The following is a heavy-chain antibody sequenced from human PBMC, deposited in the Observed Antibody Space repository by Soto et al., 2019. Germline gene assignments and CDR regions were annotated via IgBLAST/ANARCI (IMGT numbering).Heavy chain of an antibody. Sequence: PGGSLRLSCAASGFTFSSYWMHWVRQAPGKGLEWVSVIYSGGSTYYADSVKGRFTISRDNSKNTLYLQMNSLRAEDTAVYYCARMYPLNWNYDLGGMDVWGQGTTVTVSS. J-gene: IGHJ6*02. CDR2: IYSGGST. CDR3: ARMYPLNWNYDLGGMDV. V-gene: IGHV3-53*01. D-gene: IGHD1-7*01. CDR1: GFTFSSYW.